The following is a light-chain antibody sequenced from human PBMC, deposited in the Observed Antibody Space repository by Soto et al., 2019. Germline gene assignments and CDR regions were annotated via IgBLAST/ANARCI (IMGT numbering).Light chain of an antibody. V-gene: IGLV2-23*01. CDR2: DGS. Sequence: QSALTQPASVSGSPGQSITISCTGTSSDFGRYNLVSWYQQYPGKAPKLMIYDGSERPSGVSNRFSCSKSGNTASLTISGLQADDEADYSCCAYAGSSPVFGGGTPLTVL. J-gene: IGLJ7*01. CDR1: SSDFGRYNL. CDR3: CAYAGSSPV.